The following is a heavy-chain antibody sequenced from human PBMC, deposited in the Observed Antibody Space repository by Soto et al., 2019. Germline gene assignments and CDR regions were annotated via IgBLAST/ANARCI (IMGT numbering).Heavy chain of an antibody. J-gene: IGHJ4*02. CDR1: GFTFSSSG. Sequence: QVQLVESGGGVVQPGRSLRLSCAGSGFTFSSSGLHWVRQAPGKGLEWVAVISYDGSNKYYADSVKGRFTISRDNSKNTLYLQMNSLSPEDTAVYYCAKGRYYTALEVGTAVPGDSHYFDYWGQGTLVTVSS. V-gene: IGHV3-30*18. D-gene: IGHD5-18*01. CDR3: AKGRYYTALEVGTAVPGDSHYFDY. CDR2: ISYDGSNK.